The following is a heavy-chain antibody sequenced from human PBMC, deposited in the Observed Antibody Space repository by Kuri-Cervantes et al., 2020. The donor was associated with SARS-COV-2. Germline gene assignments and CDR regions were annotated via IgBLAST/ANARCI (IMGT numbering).Heavy chain of an antibody. CDR3: ARDVSSSWYRVQYYFDY. Sequence: GESLKISCAASGFTFDDYAMQRVRQAPGKGLEWVSSLSSSSNYIYYADSVQGRFTTSRDNAKNSLYLQMNSLRDEDTAVYYCARDVSSSWYRVQYYFDYWGQGTLVTVSS. J-gene: IGHJ4*02. CDR1: GFTFDDYA. CDR2: LSSSSNYI. V-gene: IGHV3-21*01. D-gene: IGHD6-13*01.